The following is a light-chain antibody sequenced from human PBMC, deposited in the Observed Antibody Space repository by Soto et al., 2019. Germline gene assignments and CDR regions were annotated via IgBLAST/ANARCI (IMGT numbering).Light chain of an antibody. CDR2: GAS. J-gene: IGKJ1*01. V-gene: IGKV3-20*01. CDR1: QSVSNNY. CDR3: HQYGSSPT. Sequence: ENVLTQSPGTLPLSPGERATLSCRASQSVSNNYLAWYQHKPGQAPRLLIYGASNRATGIPDRFSGSGSGTDFTLNISRLEPEDFAVYYCHQYGSSPTFGQGTQVENK.